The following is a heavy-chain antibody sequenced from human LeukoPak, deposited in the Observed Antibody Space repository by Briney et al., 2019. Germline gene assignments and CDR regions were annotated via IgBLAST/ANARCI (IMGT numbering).Heavy chain of an antibody. CDR1: GGSFSDYY. Sequence: PSETLSLTCAVYGGSFSDYYWSWIRQPPGKGLEWIGEINHSGSTNYNPPLKSRVTISVDTSKNQFSLKLSSVTAADAAVSYCAREISRGYSSSWYDYWGQGTLVTVSS. J-gene: IGHJ4*02. D-gene: IGHD6-13*01. CDR2: INHSGST. V-gene: IGHV4-34*01. CDR3: AREISRGYSSSWYDY.